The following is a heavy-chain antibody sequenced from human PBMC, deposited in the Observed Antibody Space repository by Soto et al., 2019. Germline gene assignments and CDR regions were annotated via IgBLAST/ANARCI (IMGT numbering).Heavy chain of an antibody. J-gene: IGHJ4*02. D-gene: IGHD3-22*01. CDR3: AAGLYYYDRSGVFDY. CDR1: GFTFTSSA. V-gene: IGHV1-58*01. CDR2: IVVGSGNT. Sequence: ASVKVSCKASGFTFTSSAVQWVRQALGQRLEWIGWIVVGSGNTNYARKFQERVTITRDMSTSTAYMELSSLRSEDTAVYYCAAGLYYYDRSGVFDYWGQGTLVTVSS.